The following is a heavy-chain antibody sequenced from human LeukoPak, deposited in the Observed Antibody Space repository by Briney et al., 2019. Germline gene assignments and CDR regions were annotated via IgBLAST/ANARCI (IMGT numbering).Heavy chain of an antibody. CDR1: GYTFTDYY. V-gene: IGHV1-2*02. J-gene: IGHJ3*02. CDR2: INPNSGGT. CDR3: AADTSGWSDDSLDI. D-gene: IGHD6-19*01. Sequence: ASVKVFCKASGYTFTDYYMHWVRQAPGQGLEWMGWINPNSGGTNFAQNFQGRVTMTRDTSISTASLELSRLTSDDTAVYYCAADTSGWSDDSLDIWGQGTMVTVSS.